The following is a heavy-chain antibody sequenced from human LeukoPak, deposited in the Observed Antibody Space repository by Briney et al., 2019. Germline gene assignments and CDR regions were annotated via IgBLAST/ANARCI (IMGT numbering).Heavy chain of an antibody. CDR2: ISAYNGNT. J-gene: IGHJ6*02. CDR3: ARGNIGSSSLYDYYDGMDV. Sequence: ASVKVSCKASGYTFTSYGISWVRQAPGQGLEWMGWISAYNGNTNYAQKLQGRVTMTTDTSTSTAYMELRSLRSDDTAVYYCARGNIGSSSLYDYYDGMDVWGQGTTVTVSS. D-gene: IGHD6-13*01. V-gene: IGHV1-18*04. CDR1: GYTFTSYG.